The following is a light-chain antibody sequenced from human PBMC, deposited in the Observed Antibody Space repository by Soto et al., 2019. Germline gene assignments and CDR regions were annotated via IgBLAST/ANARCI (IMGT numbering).Light chain of an antibody. CDR3: QQYEDLPLT. J-gene: IGKJ4*01. CDR1: QSIANF. Sequence: DVQMTQSPSSLSASVGDRVTITCKANQSIANFLNWFQHKPGEAPKLLISDASHLELGVPSRFSGSRSGTDFVLDISNLQSEDVATYFCQQYEDLPLTFGGGTNVDI. V-gene: IGKV1-33*01. CDR2: DAS.